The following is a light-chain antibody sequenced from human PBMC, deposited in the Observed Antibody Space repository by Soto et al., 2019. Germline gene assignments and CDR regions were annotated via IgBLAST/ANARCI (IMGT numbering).Light chain of an antibody. CDR3: QQYNGT. CDR1: QSITDW. V-gene: IGKV1-5*03. J-gene: IGKJ1*01. CDR2: RAS. Sequence: DSQMTQSPSTLSASVGDRVTITCRASQSITDWLAWYQQKPGKAPKLLIYRASSLESGVPSRFSGSGYGAQFSLTISSLQPDDFATYYCQQYNGTFGQGTKVDIK.